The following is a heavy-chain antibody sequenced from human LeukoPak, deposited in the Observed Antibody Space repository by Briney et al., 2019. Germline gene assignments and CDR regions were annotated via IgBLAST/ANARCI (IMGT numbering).Heavy chain of an antibody. J-gene: IGHJ6*03. CDR2: ISSGGNTI. D-gene: IGHD6-19*01. V-gene: IGHV3-48*03. CDR1: GFTFSSYE. Sequence: GGSLRLSCAASGFTFSSYEMNWVRQAPGKGLEWVSYISSGGNTIYYADSVKGRFTISRDNAKNSLYLQMNSLRAEDTAVYYCARGLSSGWGYYYMDVWGKGTTVTVSS. CDR3: ARGLSSGWGYYYMDV.